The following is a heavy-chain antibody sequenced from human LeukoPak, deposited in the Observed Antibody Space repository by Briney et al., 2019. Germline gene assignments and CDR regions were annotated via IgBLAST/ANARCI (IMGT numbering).Heavy chain of an antibody. D-gene: IGHD6-6*01. CDR1: GFTFSSYE. V-gene: IGHV3-48*03. CDR3: ARSYSSSRGTFDY. J-gene: IGHJ4*02. CDR2: ISSSGSTI. Sequence: GGSLRLSCAASGFTFSSYEMNWVRQAPGKGLEWVSYISSSGSTIYYADSVRGRFTLSRDNAKNSLYLQMNSLRAEDTAVYYCARSYSSSRGTFDYWGQGTLVTVSS.